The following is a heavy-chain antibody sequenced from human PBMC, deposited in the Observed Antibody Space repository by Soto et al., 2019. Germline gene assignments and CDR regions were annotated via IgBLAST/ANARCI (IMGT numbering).Heavy chain of an antibody. V-gene: IGHV3-11*05. J-gene: IGHJ4*02. CDR3: ARGGTRYCGGGGCQPIDY. Sequence: QVQLVESGGGLVKPGGSLRLSCAASGFIFSDYYMSWIRQAPGKGLEWLSYISSSTYTSYADSVKGRFTISRDNAKNSLYRQMNSLRAEDTAVYYCARGGTRYCGGGGCQPIDYWGQGTLVTVSS. D-gene: IGHD2-15*01. CDR1: GFIFSDYY. CDR2: ISSSTYT.